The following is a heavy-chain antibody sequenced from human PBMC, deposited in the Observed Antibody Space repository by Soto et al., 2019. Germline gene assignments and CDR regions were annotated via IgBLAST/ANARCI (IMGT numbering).Heavy chain of an antibody. CDR1: GDSFSKYT. CDR3: ARGRGLYNSGRSQLDV. D-gene: IGHD1-1*01. J-gene: IGHJ4*02. CDR2: IIPRFGTT. Sequence: SVKVSCKASGDSFSKYTVNWVRQAPRQGLEWMGGIIPRFGTTNYAPTLQDRVTITADESMNTVYMELSSLRSEDTALYYCARGRGLYNSGRSQLDVWGQGTLVTVSS. V-gene: IGHV1-69*13.